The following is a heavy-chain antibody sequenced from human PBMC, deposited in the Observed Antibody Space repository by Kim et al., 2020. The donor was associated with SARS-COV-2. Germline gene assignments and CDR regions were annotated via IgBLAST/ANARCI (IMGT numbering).Heavy chain of an antibody. Sequence: GESLKISCKGSGYSFTSYWIGWVRQMPGKGLEWMGIIYPGDSDTRYSPSFQGQVTISADKSISTAYLQWSSLKASDTAMYYCARSAVSMVRGVMGYRYWGQGTLVTVSS. CDR1: GYSFTSYW. CDR2: IYPGDSDT. V-gene: IGHV5-51*01. D-gene: IGHD3-10*01. CDR3: ARSAVSMVRGVMGYRY. J-gene: IGHJ4*02.